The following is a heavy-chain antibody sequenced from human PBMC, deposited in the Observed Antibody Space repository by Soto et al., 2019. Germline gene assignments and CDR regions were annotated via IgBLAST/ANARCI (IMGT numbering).Heavy chain of an antibody. J-gene: IGHJ4*02. CDR3: TRWEGLDIVATEFDY. CDR2: IRSKAYGGTT. Sequence: GGSLRLSCTASGFTFGDYAMSWFRQAPGKGLEWVGFIRSKAYGGTTEYAASVKGRFTISRDDSKSIAYLQMNSLKTEDTAVYYCTRWEGLDIVATEFDYWGQGTLVTVSS. V-gene: IGHV3-49*03. D-gene: IGHD5-12*01. CDR1: GFTFGDYA.